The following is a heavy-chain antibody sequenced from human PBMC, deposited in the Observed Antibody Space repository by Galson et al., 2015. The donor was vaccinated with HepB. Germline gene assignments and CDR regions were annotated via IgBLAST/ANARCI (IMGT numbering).Heavy chain of an antibody. J-gene: IGHJ4*02. V-gene: IGHV3-30*18. D-gene: IGHD2-8*01. Sequence: SLRLSCAASGFTFSSYGMHWVRQAPGKGLEWVAVISYDGSNKYYADSVKGRFTISRDNSKNTLYLQMNSLRAEDTAVYYCAKDTGYCTNGVCYYFDYWGQGTLVTVSS. CDR3: AKDTGYCTNGVCYYFDY. CDR1: GFTFSSYG. CDR2: ISYDGSNK.